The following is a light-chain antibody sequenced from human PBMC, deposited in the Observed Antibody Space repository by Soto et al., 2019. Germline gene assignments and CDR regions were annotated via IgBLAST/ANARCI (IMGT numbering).Light chain of an antibody. V-gene: IGKV1-27*01. J-gene: IGKJ1*01. CDR1: QGISNY. Sequence: DIQMTQSPSSLSASVGDRVTITCRASQGISNYLAWYQQKPGKVPKLLIYAASTLQSSVPSRFSDSGSGTDFPLTISSLQPEEVATYYCQKYNSAPRTFGQGTKVEIK. CDR3: QKYNSAPRT. CDR2: AAS.